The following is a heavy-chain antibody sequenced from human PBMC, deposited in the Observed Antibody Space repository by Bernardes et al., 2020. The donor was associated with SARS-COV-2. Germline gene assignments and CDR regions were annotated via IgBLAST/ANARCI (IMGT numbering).Heavy chain of an antibody. D-gene: IGHD2-2*02. CDR3: ARSRLEGKYQILHPNVD. J-gene: IGHJ4*02. V-gene: IGHV4-39*02. Sequence: SETLSLTCTVSGGSITSRGYFWGWIRQPPGEGVEWIGNVYNSGSTYYNPSLEGRVTISMDTSRNHLSLRLRSVTAADTAVYFCARSRLEGKYQILHPNVDCGQGTLVTVSS. CDR2: VYNSGST. CDR1: GGSITSRGYF.